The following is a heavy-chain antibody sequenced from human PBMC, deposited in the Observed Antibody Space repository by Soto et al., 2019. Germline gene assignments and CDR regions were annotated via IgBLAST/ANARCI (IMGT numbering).Heavy chain of an antibody. CDR1: GFTFSSYA. D-gene: IGHD2-2*01. V-gene: IGHV3-23*01. J-gene: IGHJ3*02. CDR3: AKDPIVPAPGVAFDI. CDR2: ISGSGGST. Sequence: EVQLLESGGGLVQPGGSLRLSCAASGFTFSSYAMNWVRPVPGKGLEWVSAISGSGGSTSYAEPVKGRFTISSDNSKNTLYLQMNSLRAEDTAVYYCAKDPIVPAPGVAFDIWGQGTMVTVSS.